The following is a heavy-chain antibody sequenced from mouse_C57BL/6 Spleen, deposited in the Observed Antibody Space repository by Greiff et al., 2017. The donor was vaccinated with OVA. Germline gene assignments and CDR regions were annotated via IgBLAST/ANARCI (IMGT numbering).Heavy chain of an antibody. CDR1: GFTFTDYY. CDR3: ARYSFTTVVDYFDY. CDR2: IRNKANGYTT. V-gene: IGHV7-3*01. J-gene: IGHJ2*01. Sequence: EVKLVESGGGLVQPGGSLSLSCAASGFTFTDYYMSWVRQPPGKALEWLGFIRNKANGYTTEYSASVKGRFTISRDNSQSILYLQMNALRAEDSATYYCARYSFTTVVDYFDYWGQGTTLTVSS. D-gene: IGHD1-1*01.